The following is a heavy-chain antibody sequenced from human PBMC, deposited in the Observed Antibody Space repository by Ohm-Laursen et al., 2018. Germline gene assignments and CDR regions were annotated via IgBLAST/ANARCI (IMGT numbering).Heavy chain of an antibody. CDR1: DFTVSSNY. J-gene: IGHJ5*01. CDR3: ARGPCGTSCYRGWFDF. Sequence: GSLRLSCAASDFTVSSNYMSWVRQAPGKGLEWVSVIYTGGSTYYADSVKGRFSISRDNAKNTLYLEMNSLRVEDTAVYYCARGPCGTSCYRGWFDFWGQGTLVTVPS. V-gene: IGHV3-53*01. D-gene: IGHD2-2*01. CDR2: IYTGGST.